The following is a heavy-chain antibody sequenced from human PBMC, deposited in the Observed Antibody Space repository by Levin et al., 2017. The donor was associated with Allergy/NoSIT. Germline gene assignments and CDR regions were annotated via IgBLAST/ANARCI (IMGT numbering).Heavy chain of an antibody. D-gene: IGHD2-2*01. J-gene: IGHJ4*02. V-gene: IGHV3-7*01. Sequence: PGGSLRLSCAASGFTFSNYYMSWVRQTPGKRLEWVADIKQDGSERHYVGSVKGRFTISRDNAKNSLYLQMNSLRAEDTAVYYCARQRDIVPGATLFDYWGQGTLVSVSS. CDR3: ARQRDIVPGATLFDY. CDR1: GFTFSNYY. CDR2: IKQDGSER.